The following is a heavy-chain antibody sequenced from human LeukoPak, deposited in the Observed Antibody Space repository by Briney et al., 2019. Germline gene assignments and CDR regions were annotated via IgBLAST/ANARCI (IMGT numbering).Heavy chain of an antibody. D-gene: IGHD2-2*01. V-gene: IGHV1-2*02. CDR1: GYTFTGYY. CDR3: ARSVGYCSSTSCYLRLGGMDV. J-gene: IGHJ6*02. Sequence: ASVKVSCKASGYTFTGYYMHWVRQAPGQGLEWMGWINSNSGGTNYAQKFQGRVTMTRDTSISTAYMELSRLRSDDTAVYYCARSVGYCSSTSCYLRLGGMDVWGQGTTVTVSS. CDR2: INSNSGGT.